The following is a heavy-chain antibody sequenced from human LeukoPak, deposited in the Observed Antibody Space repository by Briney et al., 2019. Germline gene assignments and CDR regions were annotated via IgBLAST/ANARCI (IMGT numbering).Heavy chain of an antibody. J-gene: IGHJ5*02. Sequence: KPGGSLRLSCAASGFTFSDYYMSWIRQAPGKGLEWVSYISSSGSIIYYADSVKGRFTISRDNAKNSLYLQMNSLRAEDTAVYYCARLWFGQTYNWFDPWGQGTLVTVSS. CDR2: ISSSGSII. D-gene: IGHD3-10*01. CDR3: ARLWFGQTYNWFDP. CDR1: GFTFSDYY. V-gene: IGHV3-11*01.